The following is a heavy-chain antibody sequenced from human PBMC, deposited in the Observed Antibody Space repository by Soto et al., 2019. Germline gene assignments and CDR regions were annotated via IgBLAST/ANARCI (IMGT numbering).Heavy chain of an antibody. CDR2: TGLNGRTT. V-gene: IGHV3-23*01. Sequence: EVQLLESGGGLVQPGGSLRLSCAASGFTFSMSAMTWVRQAPAKGLEWVSTTGLNGRTTYYADSVKGRFTVSRDNSKNTLDLHMSSLRAEDTAVYYCATVHSTSRSFDYWGQGTLVTVSS. CDR3: ATVHSTSRSFDY. CDR1: GFTFSMSA. D-gene: IGHD6-6*01. J-gene: IGHJ4*02.